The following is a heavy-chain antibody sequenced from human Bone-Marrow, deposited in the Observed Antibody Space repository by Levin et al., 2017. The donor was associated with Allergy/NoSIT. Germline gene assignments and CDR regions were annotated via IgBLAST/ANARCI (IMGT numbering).Heavy chain of an antibody. Sequence: GESLKISCAASGFTFSSYEMNWVRQAPGKGLEWVSYISSSGSTIYYADSVKGRFTISRDNAKNSLYLQMNSLRAEDTAVYYCARDSSIHFFRSHFDYWGQGTLVTVSS. J-gene: IGHJ4*02. CDR1: GFTFSSYE. V-gene: IGHV3-48*03. D-gene: IGHD6-6*01. CDR2: ISSSGSTI. CDR3: ARDSSIHFFRSHFDY.